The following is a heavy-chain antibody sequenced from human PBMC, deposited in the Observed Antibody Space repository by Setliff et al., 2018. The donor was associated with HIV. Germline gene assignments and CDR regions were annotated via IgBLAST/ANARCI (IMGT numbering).Heavy chain of an antibody. D-gene: IGHD3-10*01. CDR3: ARGDGDTMVRGVIIPNWFDP. CDR2: LYYGGST. V-gene: IGHV4-39*02. J-gene: IGHJ5*02. CDR1: GDSISTSNSY. Sequence: SETLSLTCTVSGDSISTSNSYWGWVRQPPGKGLEWIGSLYYGGSTYYNPSLKSRVTISVDTSKNHFSLKLSSVTAADTAVYYCARGDGDTMVRGVIIPNWFDPWGQGTLVTVSS.